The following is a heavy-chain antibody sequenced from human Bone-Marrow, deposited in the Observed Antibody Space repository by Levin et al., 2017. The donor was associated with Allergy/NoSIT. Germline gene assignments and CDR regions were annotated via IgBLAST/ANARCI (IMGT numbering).Heavy chain of an antibody. CDR3: ARDKSNPHFDY. Sequence: PGGSLRLSCAASGFTFNNYWMSWVRQAPGKGLEWVANIKQDGSEKYYVDSVKGRFTISRDNAKNSLYLQINSLRAEDTAVYYCARDKSNPHFDYWGQGTLVTVSS. V-gene: IGHV3-7*01. D-gene: IGHD4-11*01. CDR2: IKQDGSEK. J-gene: IGHJ4*02. CDR1: GFTFNNYW.